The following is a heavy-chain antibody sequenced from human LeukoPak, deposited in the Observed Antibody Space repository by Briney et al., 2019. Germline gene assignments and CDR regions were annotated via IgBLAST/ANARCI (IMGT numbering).Heavy chain of an antibody. CDR1: GGSISSSSYY. CDR2: IYYSGST. CDR3: ARTPYYDFWSGYLGYFQH. J-gene: IGHJ1*01. Sequence: SETLSLTCTVSGGSISSSSYYWGWIRQPPGKGLGWIGSIYYSGSTYYNPSLKSRVTISVDTSKNQFSLKLSSVTAADTAVYYCARTPYYDFWSGYLGYFQHWGQGTLVTVSS. V-gene: IGHV4-39*01. D-gene: IGHD3-3*01.